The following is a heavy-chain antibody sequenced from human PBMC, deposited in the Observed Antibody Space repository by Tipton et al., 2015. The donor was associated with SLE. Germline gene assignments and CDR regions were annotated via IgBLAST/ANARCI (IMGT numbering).Heavy chain of an antibody. J-gene: IGHJ4*02. CDR3: GRGGDPDYFDF. D-gene: IGHD2-21*01. CDR2: IYSSGNT. CDR1: GGSMSSYY. V-gene: IGHV4-4*07. Sequence: TLSLTCTVSGGSMSSYYWSWIRQPAGKGLEWIGHIYSSGNTIYNPSLKSRVAISIDTSKNQFSLKLNSLTAADTAVYYCGRGGDPDYFDFWGQGTQVTVSS.